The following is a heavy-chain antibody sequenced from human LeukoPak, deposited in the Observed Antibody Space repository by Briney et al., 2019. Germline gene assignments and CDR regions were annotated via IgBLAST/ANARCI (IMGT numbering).Heavy chain of an antibody. V-gene: IGHV4-4*02. CDR3: ARGLPAAGLPFDA. J-gene: IGHJ4*02. CDR2: IYDSGST. Sequence: SETLSLTCAVSGDSMSSGSSWSWVRQPPGKGLEWIGEIYDSGSTDLNPSVKSRVTISLDKSKQKFSLNMNSVTAADTAVYYCARGLPAAGLPFDAWGQGMSVTVSS. CDR1: GDSMSSGSS. D-gene: IGHD6-13*01.